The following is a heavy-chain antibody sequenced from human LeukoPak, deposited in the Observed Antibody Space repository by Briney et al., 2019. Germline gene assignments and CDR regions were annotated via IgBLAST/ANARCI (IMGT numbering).Heavy chain of an antibody. Sequence: PGGSLRLSCAASGFTFSSYWMNWVRQAPGKGLEWVANIKQDGSEKYYVDSVKGRFTISRDNAKNSLYLQMNSLRAEDTAVYYCARGMAVAANWFDPWGQGTLVTVSS. V-gene: IGHV3-7*05. CDR1: GFTFSSYW. D-gene: IGHD6-19*01. CDR3: ARGMAVAANWFDP. CDR2: IKQDGSEK. J-gene: IGHJ5*02.